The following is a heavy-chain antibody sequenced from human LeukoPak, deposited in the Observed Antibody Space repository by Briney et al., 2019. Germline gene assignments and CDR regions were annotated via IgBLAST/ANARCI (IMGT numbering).Heavy chain of an antibody. J-gene: IGHJ4*02. CDR3: ARSEGVVPAAFDY. D-gene: IGHD2-2*01. CDR2: IYHSGST. V-gene: IGHV4-30-2*01. Sequence: PSETLSLTCAVSGVSISSGGYSWSWIRQPPGKGLEWIGYIYHSGSTYYNPSLKSRVTISVDRSKNQFSLKLSSVTAADTAVYYCARSEGVVPAAFDYWGQGTLVTVSS. CDR1: GVSISSGGYS.